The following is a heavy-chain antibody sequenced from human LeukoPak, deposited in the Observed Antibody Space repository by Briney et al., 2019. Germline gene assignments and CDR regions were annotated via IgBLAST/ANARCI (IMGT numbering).Heavy chain of an antibody. CDR2: IIPIFHRT. CDR1: GGTLINYA. Sequence: SVRVSCKASGGTLINYAINWVRQAPGQGREWMGRIIPIFHRTNYAQKFQGRLTITTDESTRTAYMELSSLRSEDTAEYYCARDIPGSSGYFNDAFDIWGQGTMVTVSS. D-gene: IGHD3-22*01. V-gene: IGHV1-69*05. J-gene: IGHJ3*02. CDR3: ARDIPGSSGYFNDAFDI.